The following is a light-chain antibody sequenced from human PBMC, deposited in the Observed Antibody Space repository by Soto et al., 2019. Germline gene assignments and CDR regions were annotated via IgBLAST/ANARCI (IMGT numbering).Light chain of an antibody. Sequence: EIVLTQFPATLSLSPGERGTLSCRASQSVSSNYLAWYQQKPGQAPRLLIYGASSRATGIPDRFSGSGSGTEFTLTISSLQSEDFAVYYCQQYHDWPPWTFGQGTKVDIK. CDR3: QQYHDWPPWT. CDR1: QSVSSN. V-gene: IGKV3D-15*01. CDR2: GAS. J-gene: IGKJ1*01.